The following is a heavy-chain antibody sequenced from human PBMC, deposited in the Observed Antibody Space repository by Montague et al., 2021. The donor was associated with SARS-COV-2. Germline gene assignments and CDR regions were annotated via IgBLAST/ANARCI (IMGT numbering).Heavy chain of an antibody. V-gene: IGHV4-59*01. CDR2: MYYSGST. Sequence: SETLSLTCIVSGASTNYYYWSWIRQSPGKGLEWIGYMYYSGSTNLNPSLRSRVTMSIDRSKNQFSLKLRSVTATDTAVYYCARVARYCTNGVCQTYYYYGLDVWGQETTVTVSS. D-gene: IGHD2-8*01. CDR1: GASTNYYY. CDR3: ARVARYCTNGVCQTYYYYGLDV. J-gene: IGHJ6*02.